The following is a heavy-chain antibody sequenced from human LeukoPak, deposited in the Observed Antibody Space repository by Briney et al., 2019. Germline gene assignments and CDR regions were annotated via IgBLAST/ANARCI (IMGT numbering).Heavy chain of an antibody. CDR1: GGSFSGYY. CDR2: INHSGST. CDR3: ARSIAASLVYFDY. J-gene: IGHJ4*02. V-gene: IGHV4-34*01. Sequence: PPETLSLTCAVYGGSFSGYYWSWIRQPPGKGLEWIGEINHSGSTYYNPSLKSRVTISVDRSKNQFSLKLSSVTAADTAVYYCARSIAASLVYFDYWGQGTLVTVSS. D-gene: IGHD6-13*01.